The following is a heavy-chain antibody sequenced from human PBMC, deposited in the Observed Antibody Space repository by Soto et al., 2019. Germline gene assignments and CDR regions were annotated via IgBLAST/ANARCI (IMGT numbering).Heavy chain of an antibody. J-gene: IGHJ3*02. CDR1: GYTFTSYA. D-gene: IGHD6-19*01. Sequence: QVQLVQSGAEVKKPGASVKVSCKASGYTFTSYAMHWVRQAPGQRLEWMGWINAGNGNTKYSQKFQGRVTITRDTSASTAYMELSSLRSEDTAVYYCARVKVHDSSGWADDAFDIWGQGTMVTVSS. CDR2: INAGNGNT. CDR3: ARVKVHDSSGWADDAFDI. V-gene: IGHV1-3*01.